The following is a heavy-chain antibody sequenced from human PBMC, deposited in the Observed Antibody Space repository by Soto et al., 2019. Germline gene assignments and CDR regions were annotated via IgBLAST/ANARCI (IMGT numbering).Heavy chain of an antibody. D-gene: IGHD3-10*01. V-gene: IGHV4-59*01. CDR1: GVSISSYY. CDR2: IYYSGST. J-gene: IGHJ4*02. CDR3: ARAPRGNYGYPSYFDY. Sequence: SETLSLTCTVSGVSISSYYWSWIRQPPGKGLEWIGYIYYSGSTNYNPSLKSRVTISVDTSKNQFSLKLSSVTAADTAVYYCARAPRGNYGYPSYFDYWGQGTLVTSPQ.